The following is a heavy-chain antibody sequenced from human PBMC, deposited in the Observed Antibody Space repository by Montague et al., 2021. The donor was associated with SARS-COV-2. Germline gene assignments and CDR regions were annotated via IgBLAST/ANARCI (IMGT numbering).Heavy chain of an antibody. V-gene: IGHV3-7*03. Sequence: SLRLSCAASGVTLNKYWMNWIRQSPKKGLEWVANINQDGTEIYYVDSVKGRFTISRDNAKNSLFLQMTRLRVEDTAVYYCTRQPNWGQGNLVTVSS. D-gene: IGHD1-14*01. CDR2: INQDGTEI. CDR1: GVTLNKYW. J-gene: IGHJ4*02. CDR3: TRQPN.